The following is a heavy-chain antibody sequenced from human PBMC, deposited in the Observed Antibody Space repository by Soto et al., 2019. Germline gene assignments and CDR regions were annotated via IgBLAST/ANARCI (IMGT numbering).Heavy chain of an antibody. CDR3: ASAGNANYYYYGMDV. J-gene: IGHJ6*02. CDR2: ISGSGGST. CDR1: GFTFSSYA. D-gene: IGHD6-13*01. V-gene: IGHV3-23*01. Sequence: GGSLRLSCAASGFTFSSYAMSWVRQAPGKGLEWVSAISGSGGSTYYADSVKGRFTISRDNSKNTPYLQMNSLRAEDTAVYYCASAGNANYYYYGMDVWGQGTTVTVSS.